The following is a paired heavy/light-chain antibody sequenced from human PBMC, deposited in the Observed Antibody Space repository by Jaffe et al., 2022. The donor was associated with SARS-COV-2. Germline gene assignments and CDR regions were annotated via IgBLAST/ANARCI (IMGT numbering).Heavy chain of an antibody. V-gene: IGHV3-23*01. Sequence: EVQLLESGGGLVQPGGSLRLSCAASGFTFSSYAMSWVRQAPGKGLEWVSAISGSGASTYYADSVKGRFTVSRDNSKNTLYLQMNSLRVEDTAVYYCAKAHGYSYSYHFYYGMDVWGQGTTVTVSS. CDR1: GFTFSSYA. D-gene: IGHD5-18*01. CDR2: ISGSGAST. CDR3: AKAHGYSYSYHFYYGMDV. J-gene: IGHJ6*02.
Light chain of an antibody. CDR2: KAS. J-gene: IGKJ1*01. V-gene: IGKV1-5*03. Sequence: DIQMTQSPSTLSASVGDRVTITCRASQSISSWLAWYQQKPGKAPKFLIYKASSLESGVPSRFSGSGSGTEFTLTISSLQPDDFATYYCQQYNSYPWTFGQGTKVQIK. CDR3: QQYNSYPWT. CDR1: QSISSW.